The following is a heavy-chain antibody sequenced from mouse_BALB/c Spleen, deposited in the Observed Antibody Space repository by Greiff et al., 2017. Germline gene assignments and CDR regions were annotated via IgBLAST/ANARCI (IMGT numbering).Heavy chain of an antibody. J-gene: IGHJ2*01. CDR1: GFTFSSYT. V-gene: IGHV5-9*04. Sequence: EVQGVESGGGLVKPGGSLKLSCAASGFTFSSYTMSWVRQTPEKRLEWVATISSGGGNPYYPDSVKGRFTISRDNARNILYLQMSSLRSEDTAMYYCAREYYGDYWGQGTTLTVSS. CDR2: ISSGGGNP. CDR3: AREYYGDY.